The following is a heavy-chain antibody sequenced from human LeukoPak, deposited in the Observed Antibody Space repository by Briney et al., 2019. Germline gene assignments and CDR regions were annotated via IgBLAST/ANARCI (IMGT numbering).Heavy chain of an antibody. D-gene: IGHD2-15*01. CDR2: IYHTGST. V-gene: IGHV4-59*01. CDR3: ARGVVAAPQTFDY. Sequence: SETLSLTCAVFGGSFDGYYWTWIRQSPGKGLEWIGYIYHTGSTNYNPSLKSRVTISVDTSKNQFSLKLSSVTAADTAVYYCARGVVAAPQTFDYWGQGTLVAVSS. J-gene: IGHJ4*02. CDR1: GGSFDGYY.